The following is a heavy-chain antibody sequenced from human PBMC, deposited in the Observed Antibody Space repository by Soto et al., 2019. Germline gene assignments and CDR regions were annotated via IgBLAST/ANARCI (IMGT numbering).Heavy chain of an antibody. Sequence: GASVKVSCKASGFTFTSSAVQWVRQARGQRLEWIGWIVVGSGNTNYAQKFQERVTITRDMSTSTAYMELSSLRSEDTAVYYCAAGWQLVGVFDYWGQGTLVTVSS. CDR2: IVVGSGNT. D-gene: IGHD6-6*01. J-gene: IGHJ4*02. CDR1: GFTFTSSA. CDR3: AAGWQLVGVFDY. V-gene: IGHV1-58*01.